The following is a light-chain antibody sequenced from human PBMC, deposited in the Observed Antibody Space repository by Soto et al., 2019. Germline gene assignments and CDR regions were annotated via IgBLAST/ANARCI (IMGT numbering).Light chain of an antibody. Sequence: DIPMTQSPSSLSASVGDRVTITCQASQDISNYLNWYQQKPGKAPKLLIYDASNLETGVPSRFSGSGSRTDFTFTISSLQPEDIATYYCQQYDNLPSYTFGQGTKLEIK. CDR1: QDISNY. CDR2: DAS. J-gene: IGKJ2*01. CDR3: QQYDNLPSYT. V-gene: IGKV1-33*01.